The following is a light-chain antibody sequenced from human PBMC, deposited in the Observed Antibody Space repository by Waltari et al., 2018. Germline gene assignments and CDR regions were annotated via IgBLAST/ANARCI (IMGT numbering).Light chain of an antibody. CDR3: GTWDTSLSALI. V-gene: IGLV1-51*02. CDR2: ENN. CDR1: SSNIGNDY. Sequence: QSVLTQPPSVSAAPGQKVTISCSGSSSNIGNDYVSWYQQLPGTAPKLFIYENNKRPPGSPDRFSGSKSGTSATLGITGLQTGDEADYYCGTWDTSLSALIFGGGTKLTVL. J-gene: IGLJ2*01.